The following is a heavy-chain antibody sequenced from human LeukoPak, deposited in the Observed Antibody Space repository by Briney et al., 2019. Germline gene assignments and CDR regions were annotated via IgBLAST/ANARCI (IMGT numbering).Heavy chain of an antibody. J-gene: IGHJ4*02. CDR3: AHVAGWAAAGTYYFDY. CDR1: GFTFSSYA. V-gene: IGHV3-23*01. D-gene: IGHD6-13*01. CDR2: ISSSGDST. Sequence: SGGSLRLSCAASGFTFSSYAMTWVRQAPGKGLEWVSVISSSGDSTYYADSVKGRFTISRDTSKNTLYLQMNSLRAEDTAVYYCAHVAGWAAAGTYYFDYWGQGTLVTVSS.